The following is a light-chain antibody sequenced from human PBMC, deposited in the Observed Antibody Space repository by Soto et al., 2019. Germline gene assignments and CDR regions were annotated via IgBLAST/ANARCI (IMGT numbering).Light chain of an antibody. Sequence: DSQVTQSPSTLSASVGDRVTITCRASQSISSWLAWYQQKPGKAPKLLIYKASSLESGVPSRFSGSGSGTEFTLTISSLQPDDFATYYCQQYNSYSLFGQGTKVDIK. CDR3: QQYNSYSL. CDR1: QSISSW. J-gene: IGKJ1*01. V-gene: IGKV1-5*03. CDR2: KAS.